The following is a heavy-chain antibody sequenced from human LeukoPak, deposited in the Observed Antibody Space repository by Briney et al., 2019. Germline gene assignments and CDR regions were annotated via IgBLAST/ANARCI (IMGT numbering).Heavy chain of an antibody. CDR1: GFTFSSYW. CDR3: ARRAGGYSHPYDY. CDR2: IYSGGTT. V-gene: IGHV3-53*01. J-gene: IGHJ4*02. D-gene: IGHD4-23*01. Sequence: PGGSLRLSCAASGFTFSSYWMNWVRQAPGKGLEWVSLIYSGGTTYYADSVKGRFTISRDNSKNTLYLQMNSLRAEDTAVYYCARRAGGYSHPYDYWGQGILVTVSS.